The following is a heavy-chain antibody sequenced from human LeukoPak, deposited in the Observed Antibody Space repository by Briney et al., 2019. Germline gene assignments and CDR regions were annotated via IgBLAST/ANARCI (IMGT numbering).Heavy chain of an antibody. CDR3: ARLSGSYFFDY. Sequence: SETLSLTCTVSGGSISSGGYYWSWIRQPAGKGLEWIGRIYTSGSTNYNPSLKSRVTMSVDTSKNQFSLKLSSVTAADTAVYYCARLSGSYFFDYWGQGTLVTVSS. CDR2: IYTSGST. D-gene: IGHD1-26*01. V-gene: IGHV4-61*02. CDR1: GGSISSGGYY. J-gene: IGHJ4*02.